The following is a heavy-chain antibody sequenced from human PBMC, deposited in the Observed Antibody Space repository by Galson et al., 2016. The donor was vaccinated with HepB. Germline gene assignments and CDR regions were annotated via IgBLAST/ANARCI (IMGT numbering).Heavy chain of an antibody. J-gene: IGHJ4*02. CDR2: TNGSAART. D-gene: IGHD1-26*01. V-gene: IGHV3-23*01. Sequence: SLRLSCAASGFTFNSYAMSWVRQAPGKGLEWVSATNGSAARTYYADSVKGRFTISRDSDRNTVFLEMNRLRPDDTAVYFCTKERVFEVYSGSFFRHWGQGTLVTVSS. CDR3: TKERVFEVYSGSFFRH. CDR1: GFTFNSYA.